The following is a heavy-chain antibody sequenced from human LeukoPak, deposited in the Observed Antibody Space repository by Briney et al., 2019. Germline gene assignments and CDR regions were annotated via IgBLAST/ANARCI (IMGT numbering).Heavy chain of an antibody. CDR3: ARHEIMTTYDY. V-gene: IGHV4-59*08. CDR1: GGYISSYY. J-gene: IGHJ4*02. D-gene: IGHD4-11*01. CDR2: ISYRGRT. Sequence: SETLSLTCTVSGGYISSYYWRWIRQPPGKGLEWIGDISYRGRTYYKSSLTSRASISVDTSNNQVSLKLISVTASDTAIYYFARHEIMTTYDYWGQGTLVTASS.